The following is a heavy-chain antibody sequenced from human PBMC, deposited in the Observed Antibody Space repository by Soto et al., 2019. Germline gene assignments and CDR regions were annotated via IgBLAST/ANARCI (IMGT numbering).Heavy chain of an antibody. V-gene: IGHV3-30*18. CDR1: GFTFSSYG. J-gene: IGHJ4*02. Sequence: QVQLVESGGGVVQPGRSLRLSGVASGFTFSSYGMHWVRQAPGKGLEWVAIISYDGSNTYYADSVKGRFTISRDNSKNTLYLQMNSLRAEDTSVYYCAKEGGLSGSYYNSSSYYFDYWGQGTLVTVSS. CDR2: ISYDGSNT. D-gene: IGHD1-26*01. CDR3: AKEGGLSGSYYNSSSYYFDY.